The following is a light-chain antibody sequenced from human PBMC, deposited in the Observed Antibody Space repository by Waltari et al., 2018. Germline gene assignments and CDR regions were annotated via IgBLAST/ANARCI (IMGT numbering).Light chain of an antibody. V-gene: IGLV3-27*01. Sequence: SYELTQPSSVSVSPGQTAKITCSGDIVTKKYVRWFQQKPGRAPVLVIYKDTERPSGIPEGFAGSSSGTTVTLTISGAQGEDEAEYYCNCATDDNVRIFGGGTRLTVL. J-gene: IGLJ2*01. CDR1: IVTKKY. CDR3: NCATDDNVRI. CDR2: KDT.